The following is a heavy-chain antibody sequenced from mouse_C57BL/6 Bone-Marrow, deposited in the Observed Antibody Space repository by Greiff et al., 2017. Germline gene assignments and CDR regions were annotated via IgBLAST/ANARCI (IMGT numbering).Heavy chain of an antibody. D-gene: IGHD2-2*01. CDR3: ARYGIYYGWMDY. CDR2: IDPSDSYT. V-gene: IGHV1-50*01. J-gene: IGHJ4*01. Sequence: QVQLQQPGAELVKPGASVTLSCKASGYTFTSYWMQWVKQRPGQGLEWIGEIDPSDSYTNYNQKFKGKATLTVDTSSSTAYMQLSSLTSEDSAVYYCARYGIYYGWMDYWGQGTSVTVSS. CDR1: GYTFTSYW.